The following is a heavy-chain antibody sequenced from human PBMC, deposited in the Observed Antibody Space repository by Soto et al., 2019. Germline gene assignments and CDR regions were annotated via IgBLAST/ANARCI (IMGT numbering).Heavy chain of an antibody. CDR1: GFTFSNAW. CDR2: IKSKTDGGTT. V-gene: IGHV3-15*01. CDR3: TKHTYYDFWSGYYGKDYYYYMDV. D-gene: IGHD3-3*01. J-gene: IGHJ6*03. Sequence: EVQLVESGGGLVQPGGSLRLSCAASGFTFSNAWMSWVRQAPGKGLEWVGRIKSKTDGGTTDYAAPVKGRFTISRDDSKNTLYLQMNSLKTEDTAVYYCTKHTYYDFWSGYYGKDYYYYMDVWGKGTTVTVSS.